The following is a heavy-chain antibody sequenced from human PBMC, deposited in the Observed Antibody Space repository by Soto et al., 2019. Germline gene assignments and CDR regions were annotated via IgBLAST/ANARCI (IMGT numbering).Heavy chain of an antibody. CDR1: GGSISSGGYS. J-gene: IGHJ4*02. CDR2: IYHSGST. Sequence: QLQLQESGSGLVKPSQTLSLTCAVSGGSISSGGYSWSWIRQPPGKGLEWIGYIYHSGSTYHNPSLARXLXIXXDSRKNQVSLKLSYVPAADTAVYYCAAGGGLPRYYWGPGTLVTVSS. D-gene: IGHD5-12*01. V-gene: IGHV4-30-2*01. CDR3: AAGGGLPRYY.